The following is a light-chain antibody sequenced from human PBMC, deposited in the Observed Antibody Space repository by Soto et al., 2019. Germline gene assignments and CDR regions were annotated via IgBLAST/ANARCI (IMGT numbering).Light chain of an antibody. Sequence: QSALTQPRSVSGSPGQSVTISCTGTSSDVGGYNYVSWYQQHPGKAPKLMIYDVSKGPSGVPDRFSGSKSGNTDSLTISGLQAEDEADYYCCSYAGSYTLVFGGGTKLTVL. J-gene: IGLJ3*02. CDR2: DVS. V-gene: IGLV2-11*01. CDR1: SSDVGGYNY. CDR3: CSYAGSYTLV.